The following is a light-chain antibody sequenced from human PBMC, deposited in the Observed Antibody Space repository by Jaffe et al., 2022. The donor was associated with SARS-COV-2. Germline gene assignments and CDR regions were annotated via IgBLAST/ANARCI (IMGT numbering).Light chain of an antibody. Sequence: DIQMTQSPSSLSASVGDRVTITCRASQSISSFLNWYQLKPGDAPKLLIYASSTLQSGVPSRFTGSGSGTDFTLTISSLQPEDFATYYCQQSYTTPATFGPGTTVDFK. CDR3: QQSYTTPAT. J-gene: IGKJ3*01. V-gene: IGKV1-39*01. CDR1: QSISSF. CDR2: ASS.